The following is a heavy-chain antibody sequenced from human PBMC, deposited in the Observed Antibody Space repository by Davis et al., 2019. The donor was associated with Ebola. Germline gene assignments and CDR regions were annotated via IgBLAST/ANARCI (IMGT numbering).Heavy chain of an antibody. V-gene: IGHV4-59*12. CDR2: IYYSGST. J-gene: IGHJ6*02. Sequence: MPGGSLRLSCTVSGGSISSYYWSWIRQPPGKGLEWIGYIYYSGSTNYNPSLKRRVTISVDTSKNQFSLKLSSVTAADTAGYHCARFGRIFGVVIRGMDVWGQGTTVTVSS. CDR1: GGSISSYY. CDR3: ARFGRIFGVVIRGMDV. D-gene: IGHD3-3*01.